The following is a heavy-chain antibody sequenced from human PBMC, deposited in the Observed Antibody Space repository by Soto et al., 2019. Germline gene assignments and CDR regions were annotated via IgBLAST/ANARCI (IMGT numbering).Heavy chain of an antibody. Sequence: GGSLRLTCAASGFAFSSYGMHGVRHVPGKGLEWVAVISYDGSNKYYADSVKGRFTISRDNSKNTLYLQMNSLRAEDTAVYYCAKDFAIAARAFDYWGQGTLVTVS. CDR2: ISYDGSNK. CDR1: GFAFSSYG. V-gene: IGHV3-30*18. CDR3: AKDFAIAARAFDY. D-gene: IGHD6-6*01. J-gene: IGHJ4*02.